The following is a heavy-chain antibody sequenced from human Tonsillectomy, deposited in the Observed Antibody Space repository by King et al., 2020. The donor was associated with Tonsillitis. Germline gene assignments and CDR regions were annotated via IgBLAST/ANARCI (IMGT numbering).Heavy chain of an antibody. D-gene: IGHD5-18*01. J-gene: IGHJ5*02. V-gene: IGHV3-23*04. CDR3: ANLESRGYSYGFP. CDR2: ISGSGSST. CDR1: GFTFSSYA. Sequence: VQLVESGGGLVQPGGSLRLSCAASGFTFSSYAISWVRQAPGKGLEWVSAISGSGSSTYYADSVKGRFTISRDKSKNTLYLQMNSLRAEDTAVYYCANLESRGYSYGFPWGQGTLVTVSS.